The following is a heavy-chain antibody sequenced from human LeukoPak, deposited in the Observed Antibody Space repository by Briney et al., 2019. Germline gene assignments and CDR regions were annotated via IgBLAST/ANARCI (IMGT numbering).Heavy chain of an antibody. CDR1: GFTFSNYW. Sequence: PGGSLRLSCVASGFTFSNYWMSWVRQAPGKGLEWVADIKQDGSEKYYADSVKGRFTISRDDAKNSLYLQMNSLRAEDTAVFYCARLPFTKGYYGSVTFYGFDYWGQGALVTVSS. CDR3: ARLPFTKGYYGSVTFYGFDY. CDR2: IKQDGSEK. J-gene: IGHJ4*02. V-gene: IGHV3-7*01. D-gene: IGHD3-10*01.